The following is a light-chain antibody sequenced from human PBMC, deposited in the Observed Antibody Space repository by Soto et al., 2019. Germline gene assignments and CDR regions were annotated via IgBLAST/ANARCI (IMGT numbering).Light chain of an antibody. CDR1: SGHSSYI. Sequence: QSVLTQSSSASASLGSSVNLTCTLSSGHSSYIIAWHQQQPGKAPRYLMKLEGSGSYNKGSGVPDRFSGSSPGADRYLIISNLQFEDEADYYCETWDSNIHWVFGGGTKVTVL. CDR3: ETWDSNIHWV. V-gene: IGLV4-60*02. CDR2: LEGSGSY. J-gene: IGLJ3*02.